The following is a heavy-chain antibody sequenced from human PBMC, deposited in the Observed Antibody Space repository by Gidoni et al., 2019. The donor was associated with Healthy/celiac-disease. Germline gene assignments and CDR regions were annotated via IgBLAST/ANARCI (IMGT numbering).Heavy chain of an antibody. CDR1: GGTFSSYA. CDR2: IIPILGIA. Sequence: QVQLVQSGAEVKKPGSSVKVSCTASGGTFSSYALSWVRQAPGQGLEWMGRIIPILGIANYAQKFQGRVTITADKSTSTAYMELSSLRSEDTAVYYCARDSDDYGDYNFDYWGQGTLVTVSS. D-gene: IGHD4-17*01. CDR3: ARDSDDYGDYNFDY. V-gene: IGHV1-69*09. J-gene: IGHJ4*02.